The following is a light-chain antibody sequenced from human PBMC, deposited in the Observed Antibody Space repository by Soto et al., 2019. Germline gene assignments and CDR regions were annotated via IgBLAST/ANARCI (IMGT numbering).Light chain of an antibody. CDR2: PAS. V-gene: IGKV1-5*03. CDR1: QSVSSW. Sequence: DIQMTQYSATLSASIGVRVIITCRASQSVSSWLAWFRQKPGKAPELPIYPASTLETGVPSRFSGSGSGTEFSLTVSSLQREDFANYYSQQYDRYPLALGGRTKVDI. J-gene: IGKJ4*01. CDR3: QQYDRYPLA.